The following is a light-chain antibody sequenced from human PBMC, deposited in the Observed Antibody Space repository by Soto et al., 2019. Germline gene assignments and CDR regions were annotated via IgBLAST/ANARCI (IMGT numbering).Light chain of an antibody. CDR2: EVN. J-gene: IGLJ1*01. CDR1: SSDVGNYNL. Sequence: QSALTQPASVSGSPGQSIAISCTGTSSDVGNYNLVSWYQQHPGKAPRLMIFEVNKRPSGASDRFSGSKSGNTASLTISGLQADDEADYYCYSYAGSYIYYVFGAGTKLTVL. CDR3: YSYAGSYIYYV. V-gene: IGLV2-23*02.